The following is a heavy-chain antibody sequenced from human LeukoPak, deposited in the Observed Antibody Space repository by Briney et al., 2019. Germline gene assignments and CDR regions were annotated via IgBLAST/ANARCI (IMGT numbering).Heavy chain of an antibody. D-gene: IGHD3-10*01. J-gene: IGHJ4*02. CDR2: MNPNSGNT. CDR3: ARVGRLYYGSGSYFGY. Sequence: ASVKVSCKASGYTFTSYDINWVRQATGQGLEWMGWMNPNSGNTGYAQKFQGRVTITRNTSISTAYMELSSLRSEDTAVYYCARVGRLYYGSGSYFGYWGQGTLVTVSS. CDR1: GYTFTSYD. V-gene: IGHV1-8*03.